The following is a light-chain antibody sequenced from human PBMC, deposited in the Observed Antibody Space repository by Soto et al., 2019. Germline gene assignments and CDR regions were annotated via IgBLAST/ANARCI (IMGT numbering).Light chain of an antibody. CDR1: QSVRSSY. CDR2: GAS. CDR3: QQYGSAPWT. J-gene: IGKJ1*01. Sequence: EIVLTQSPGTLSLSPGERATLSCRASQSVRSSYLAWYQQKPGQAPRLLIYGASSRATGIRDRFSGSGSGTDFTLTISRLDPEDFAVYYCQQYGSAPWTFGQGTKVEIK. V-gene: IGKV3-20*01.